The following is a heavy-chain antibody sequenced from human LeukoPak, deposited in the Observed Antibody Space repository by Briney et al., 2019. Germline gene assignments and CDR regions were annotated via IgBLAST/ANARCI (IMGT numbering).Heavy chain of an antibody. CDR3: AKDQALRFLEWLPPAAFDI. CDR1: GFTISSYA. D-gene: IGHD3-3*01. Sequence: GRSLRLSCAASGFTISSYAMSWVRQAQRPGQELVSPIMVSGGRTYYADPLLSRFTISRDNSKNTLYLQMNSLRAEDTAVYYCAKDQALRFLEWLPPAAFDIWGQGTMVTVSS. V-gene: IGHV3-23*01. CDR2: IMVSGGRT. J-gene: IGHJ3*02.